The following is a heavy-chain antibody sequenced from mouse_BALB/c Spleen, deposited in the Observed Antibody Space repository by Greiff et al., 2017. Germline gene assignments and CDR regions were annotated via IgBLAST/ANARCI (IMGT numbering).Heavy chain of an antibody. V-gene: IGHV7-3*02. CDR3: ARDRYDGYAMDY. Sequence: EVKLMESGGGLVQPGGSLRLSCATSGFTFTDYYMSWVRQPPGKALEWLGFIRNKANGYTTEYSASVKGRFTISRDNSQSILYLQMNTLRAEDSATYYCARDRYDGYAMDYWGQGTSVTVSS. CDR2: IRNKANGYTT. D-gene: IGHD2-14*01. J-gene: IGHJ4*01. CDR1: GFTFTDYY.